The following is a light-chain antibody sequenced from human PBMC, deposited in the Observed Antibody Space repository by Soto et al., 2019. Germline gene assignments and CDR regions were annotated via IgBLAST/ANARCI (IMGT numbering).Light chain of an antibody. V-gene: IGLV2-23*02. J-gene: IGLJ2*01. CDR2: EAI. Sequence: QSALTQPASVSGSPGQSITISCTGTRSDDGSYDFVSWYQQHPGKVPKLLIYEAIVRPSGVSNRFSGSKSGNTASLTISGLQAEDAADYYCCSFVDSRTFIFGGGTQLTVL. CDR3: CSFVDSRTFI. CDR1: RSDDGSYDF.